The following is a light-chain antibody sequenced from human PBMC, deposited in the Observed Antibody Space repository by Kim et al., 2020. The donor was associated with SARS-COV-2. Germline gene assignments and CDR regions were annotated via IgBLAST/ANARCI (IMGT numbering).Light chain of an antibody. CDR1: QSVNNY. Sequence: LFPRDRATLSCRASQSVNNYLAWYQQKPGQPPRLLLYDVSNRATGIPARFSGSGSGTDFTLTISSLEPEDFAVYYCQHRKNWPVTFGGGTKVDIK. CDR2: DVS. V-gene: IGKV3-11*01. J-gene: IGKJ4*01. CDR3: QHRKNWPVT.